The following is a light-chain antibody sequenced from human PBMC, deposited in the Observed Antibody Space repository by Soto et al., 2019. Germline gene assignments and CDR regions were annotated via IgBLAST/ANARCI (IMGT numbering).Light chain of an antibody. J-gene: IGKJ4*01. CDR2: DAS. Sequence: EIVLKQSPGTLSLYPGERATLSCRASQSVSSYLAWYQQKPGQAPRLLIYDASNRATGIPARFSGSGSGTDFTLTISSLEPEDFAVYYCQQRSNWPLTFGGGTKVDI. V-gene: IGKV3-11*01. CDR1: QSVSSY. CDR3: QQRSNWPLT.